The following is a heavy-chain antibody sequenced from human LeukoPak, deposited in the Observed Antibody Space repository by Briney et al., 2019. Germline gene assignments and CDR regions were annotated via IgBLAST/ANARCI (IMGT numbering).Heavy chain of an antibody. CDR3: AREKGLRRYFDY. CDR1: GGSFSGYY. CDR2: INHSGST. J-gene: IGHJ4*03. Sequence: SETLSLTCAVYGGSFSGYYWSWIRQPPGKGLEWIGEINHSGSTNYNPSLKSRVTISVDTSKNQFSLKLSSVTAADTAVYYCAREKGLRRYFDYWGKGTTVTVSS. D-gene: IGHD3/OR15-3a*01. V-gene: IGHV4-34*01.